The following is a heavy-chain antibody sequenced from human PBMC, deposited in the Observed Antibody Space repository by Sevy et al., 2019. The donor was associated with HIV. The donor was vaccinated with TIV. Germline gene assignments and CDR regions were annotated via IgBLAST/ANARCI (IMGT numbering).Heavy chain of an antibody. D-gene: IGHD3-22*01. J-gene: IGHJ4*02. CDR3: AGENYYDSDGYRLDH. Sequence: GGSLRVSCAASGFIFRNYNMNWVRQAPGKGLEWVSSISSSSSYIYYADSVKGRFTISRDNGKNSLLLQMNSLRVEDTAVYYCAGENYYDSDGYRLDHRGQGTLVTVSS. CDR1: GFIFRNYN. CDR2: ISSSSSYI. V-gene: IGHV3-21*01.